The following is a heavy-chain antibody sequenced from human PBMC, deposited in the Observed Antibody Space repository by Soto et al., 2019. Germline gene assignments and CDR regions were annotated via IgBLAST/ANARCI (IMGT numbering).Heavy chain of an antibody. Sequence: QVQLVQSGAEVKKPGSSVKVSCKASGGTFSSYAISWVRQAPGQGLEWMGGIIPIFGTANYAQKFQGRVTIPADESTSTAYMELSSLRSEDTAVYYCARPTYYYDSSGDYYPQYYFDYWGQGTLVTVSS. V-gene: IGHV1-69*01. CDR3: ARPTYYYDSSGDYYPQYYFDY. J-gene: IGHJ4*02. D-gene: IGHD3-22*01. CDR2: IIPIFGTA. CDR1: GGTFSSYA.